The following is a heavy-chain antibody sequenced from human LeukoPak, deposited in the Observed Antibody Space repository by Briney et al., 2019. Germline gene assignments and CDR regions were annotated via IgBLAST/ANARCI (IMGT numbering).Heavy chain of an antibody. CDR3: ARWYSSGLDY. D-gene: IGHD6-19*01. CDR1: GYTLTELS. J-gene: IGHJ4*02. Sequence: GASVKVSCKVSGYTLTELSMHWVRQAPGKGLEWMGGFDPEDGEPIYAQKFQGRVTMTRDTSTSTVYMELSSLRSEDTAVYYCARWYSSGLDYWGQGTLVTVSS. V-gene: IGHV1-24*01. CDR2: FDPEDGEP.